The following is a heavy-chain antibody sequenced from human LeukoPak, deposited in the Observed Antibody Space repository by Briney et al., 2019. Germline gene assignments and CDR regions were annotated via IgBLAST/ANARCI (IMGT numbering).Heavy chain of an antibody. CDR3: ARDGTGTPYDY. Sequence: GGSLRLSCVASGFTFSGYWMNWVCQAPGKGLEWVSSISSSSSYIFYADSVKGRFTISRDNAKNSLYLQMNSLRAEDTAVYYCARDGTGTPYDYWGQGTLVTVSS. V-gene: IGHV3-21*01. CDR1: GFTFSGYW. J-gene: IGHJ4*02. D-gene: IGHD1-7*01. CDR2: ISSSSSYI.